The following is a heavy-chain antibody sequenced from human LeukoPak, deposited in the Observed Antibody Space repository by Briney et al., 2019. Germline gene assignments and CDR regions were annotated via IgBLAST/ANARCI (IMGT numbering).Heavy chain of an antibody. CDR2: IYYSGST. CDR3: ARLTGTPGHNWFDP. V-gene: IGHV4-39*01. D-gene: IGHD1-1*01. CDR1: GYSISSSYY. J-gene: IGHJ5*02. Sequence: SETLSLTCTVSGYSISSSYYWGWIRQPPGKGLEWIGSIYYSGSTYYNPSLKSRVTISVDTSKNQFSLKLSSVTAADTAVYYCARLTGTPGHNWFDPWGQGTLVTVSS.